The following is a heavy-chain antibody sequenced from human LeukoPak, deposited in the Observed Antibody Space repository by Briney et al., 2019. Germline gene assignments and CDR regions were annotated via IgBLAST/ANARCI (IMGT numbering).Heavy chain of an antibody. J-gene: IGHJ4*02. V-gene: IGHV3-30*04. CDR3: AKDTAMVD. CDR2: ISYDGSNK. D-gene: IGHD5-18*01. Sequence: GGSLRLSCAASGFTFSSYAMHWVRQAPGKGLEWVAVISYDGSNKYYADSVKGRFTISRDNSKNTLYLQMNSLRAEDTAVYYCAKDTAMVDWGQGTLVTVSS. CDR1: GFTFSSYA.